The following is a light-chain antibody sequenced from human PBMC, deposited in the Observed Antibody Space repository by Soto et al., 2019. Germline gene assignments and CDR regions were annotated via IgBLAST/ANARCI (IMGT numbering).Light chain of an antibody. V-gene: IGLV2-14*03. CDR2: DVS. CDR1: SSDVGGYDY. CDR3: SSYTSSRTPDV. J-gene: IGLJ1*01. Sequence: QSALTQPASVSGSPGQSITISCTGSSSDVGGYDYVSWYQHHPGKAPKLMIHDVSNRPSGVSNRFSGSKSGNTASLTISGLQAEDEADYYCSSYTSSRTPDVFGTGTKVTVL.